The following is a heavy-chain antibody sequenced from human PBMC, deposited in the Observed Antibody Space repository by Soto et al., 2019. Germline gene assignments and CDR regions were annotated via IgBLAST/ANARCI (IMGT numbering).Heavy chain of an antibody. J-gene: IGHJ5*02. CDR1: GFTFSTYW. CDR2: INGDGSST. V-gene: IGHV3-74*01. Sequence: GGSLRLSCAASGFTFSTYWMHWVRQAPGKGLVWVSRINGDGSSTSYADSVKGRFSISRDNAKNTLYLQMNSLRAEDTAVYYCAPNWFDPWGQGTLVTVSS. CDR3: APNWFDP.